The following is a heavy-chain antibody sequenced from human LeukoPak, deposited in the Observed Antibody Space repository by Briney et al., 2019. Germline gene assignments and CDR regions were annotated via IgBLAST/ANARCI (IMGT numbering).Heavy chain of an antibody. D-gene: IGHD5-24*01. CDR1: GFTVSSNY. CDR3: ARGYGYNFYFDY. J-gene: IGHJ4*02. Sequence: GGFLRLSCAASGFTVSSNYMSWVRQAPGKGLEWVSVIYSGGSTYYADSVKGRFTISRDNSKNTLYLQMNSLRAEDTAVYYCARGYGYNFYFDYWGQGTLVTVSS. V-gene: IGHV3-53*01. CDR2: IYSGGST.